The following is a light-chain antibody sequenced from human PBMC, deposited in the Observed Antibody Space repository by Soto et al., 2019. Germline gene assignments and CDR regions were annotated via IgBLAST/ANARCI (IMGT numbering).Light chain of an antibody. CDR1: SSDVGGYDY. Sequence: HSALTQPASVSGSPGQSITISCTGSSSDVGGYDYVSWYQHHPGKAPKLMIHDVSNRPSGVSNRFSGSKSGNTASLTISGLQAEDEADYYCSSYTSSSTPYVFGTGTKLTVL. V-gene: IGLV2-14*03. CDR2: DVS. CDR3: SSYTSSSTPYV. J-gene: IGLJ1*01.